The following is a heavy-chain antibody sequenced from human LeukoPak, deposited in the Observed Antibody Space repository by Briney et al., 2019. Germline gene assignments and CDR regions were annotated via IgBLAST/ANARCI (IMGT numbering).Heavy chain of an antibody. CDR1: GGSFSGYY. V-gene: IGHV4-34*01. Sequence: SETLSLTCAVYGGSFSGYYWSWIRQPPGKGLEWIGEINHSGSTNYNPSLKSRVTISVDTSKNQFSLKLSSVTAADTAVYYCARHQRTNSGSSSPFDFWGQGTLVTVSS. CDR3: ARHQRTNSGSSSPFDF. J-gene: IGHJ4*02. D-gene: IGHD1-26*01. CDR2: INHSGST.